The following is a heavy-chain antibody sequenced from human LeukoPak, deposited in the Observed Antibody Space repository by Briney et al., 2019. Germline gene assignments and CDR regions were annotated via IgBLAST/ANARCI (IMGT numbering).Heavy chain of an antibody. J-gene: IGHJ6*02. D-gene: IGHD3-22*01. CDR1: GYSITSGYY. CDR2: INYSGST. V-gene: IGHV4-38-2*02. CDR3: ARSLYYDSSGPYGMDV. Sequence: SETLSLTCSVSGYSITSGYYWGWIRQPPGKGLEWIGRINYSGSTYYNPSLKSRVTISVDTSKNQFSLKLSSVTAADTAVYYCARSLYYDSSGPYGMDVWGQGTTVTVSS.